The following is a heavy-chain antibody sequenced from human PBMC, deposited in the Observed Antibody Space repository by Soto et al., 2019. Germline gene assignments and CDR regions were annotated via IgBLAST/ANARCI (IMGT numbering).Heavy chain of an antibody. CDR3: AKETIQVGGHNYFDY. J-gene: IGHJ4*02. V-gene: IGHV3-30*18. CDR1: GFPFSRYG. CDR2: ISWDGLAQ. Sequence: VQLVESGGGVVQPGRSLRLLCAASGFPFSRYGMHWVRQAPGMGLEWVAVISWDGLAQYYGDSVRGRFTISRDNSQSTLYLQMNSLRTEDTAIYYCAKETIQVGGHNYFDYWGQGVLVTVSS. D-gene: IGHD1-1*01.